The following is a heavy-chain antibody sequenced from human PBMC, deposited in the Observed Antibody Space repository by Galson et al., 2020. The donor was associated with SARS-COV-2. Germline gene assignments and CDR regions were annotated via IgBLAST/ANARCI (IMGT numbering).Heavy chain of an antibody. D-gene: IGHD1-26*01. J-gene: IGHJ4*02. CDR3: ARTSGSYVDY. CDR1: GGSISSGGFS. Sequence: ETSETLSLTCTVSGGSISSGGFSWSWIRQPPGKGLEWIGYIDHSWRSDYNPSLKSRVTISLDESRNQFSLNLTSVTAADTALYYGARTSGSYVDYWGQGTLVTVSS. CDR2: IDHSWRS. V-gene: IGHV4-30-2*01.